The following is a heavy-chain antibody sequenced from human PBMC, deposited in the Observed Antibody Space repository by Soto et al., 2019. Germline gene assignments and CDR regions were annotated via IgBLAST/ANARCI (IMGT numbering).Heavy chain of an antibody. Sequence: QVHLVQSGAEVKKPGSSVKVSCKYSGGTFRTESINWVRQAPGQGLEWMGVILPFFGTADYAPRFQGRVTIIADGATTTAYMELSSLTSQDTAVYFYARGHEYGCNFDAFDVWGQGTMVTVSS. CDR3: ARGHEYGCNFDAFDV. D-gene: IGHD4-17*01. CDR1: GGTFRTES. J-gene: IGHJ3*01. CDR2: ILPFFGTA. V-gene: IGHV1-69*13.